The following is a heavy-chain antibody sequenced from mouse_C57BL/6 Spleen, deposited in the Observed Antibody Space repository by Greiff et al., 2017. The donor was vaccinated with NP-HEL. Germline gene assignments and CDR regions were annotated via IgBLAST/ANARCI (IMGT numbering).Heavy chain of an antibody. CDR3: ARSDYYGSTLSYFDY. CDR2: IYPGDGDT. D-gene: IGHD1-1*01. CDR1: GYAFSSSW. V-gene: IGHV1-82*01. J-gene: IGHJ2*01. Sequence: VQLQQSGPELVKPGASVKISCKASGYAFSSSWMNWVKQRPGKGLEWIGRIYPGDGDTNYNGKFKGKATLTADKSSSTAYMQLSSLTSEDSAVYFCARSDYYGSTLSYFDYWGQGTTLTVSS.